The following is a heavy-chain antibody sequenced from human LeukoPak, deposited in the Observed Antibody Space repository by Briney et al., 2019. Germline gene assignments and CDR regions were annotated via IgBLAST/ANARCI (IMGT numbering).Heavy chain of an antibody. Sequence: GGSLRLSCAASRFTFSSYAMSWVRQAPGKGLEWVSAISGSGVSTYYADSVKGRFTISRDNSKNTLYLQVNSLRAEDTAVYYCAKGGKWDVTPFDYWGQGTLVTVSS. CDR1: RFTFSSYA. CDR3: AKGGKWDVTPFDY. J-gene: IGHJ4*02. CDR2: ISGSGVST. V-gene: IGHV3-23*01. D-gene: IGHD1-26*01.